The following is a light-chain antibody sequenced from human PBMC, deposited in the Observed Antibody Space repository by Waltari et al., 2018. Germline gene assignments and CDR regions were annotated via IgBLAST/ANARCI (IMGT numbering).Light chain of an antibody. CDR3: CSFTSRSTWV. J-gene: IGLJ3*02. V-gene: IGLV2-14*03. CDR2: DVS. CDR1: STDAGAYNY. Sequence: QSALTQPASVSGSPGQSITISCTGTSTDAGAYNYVSWYQQHPGKVPKLLIFDVSNRPSGVSNRFSGSKSGNTASLTISGLQAEDESDYYCCSFTSRSTWVFGGGTKLTVL.